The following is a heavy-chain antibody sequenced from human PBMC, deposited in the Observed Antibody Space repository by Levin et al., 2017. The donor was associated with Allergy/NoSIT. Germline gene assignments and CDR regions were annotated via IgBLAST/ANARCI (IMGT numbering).Heavy chain of an antibody. CDR1: GFTFRNYW. J-gene: IGHJ4*02. V-gene: IGHV3-74*01. D-gene: IGHD3-3*01. CDR3: TKDLSGPRDY. Sequence: GASVKVSCAASGFTFRNYWMHWVRQVPGKGLVWVSRLNEDGSITSYADSVKGRFTISRDNAKNTLYLQMDSLRAEDTAVYYCTKDLSGPRDYWGQGTLVTVSS. CDR2: LNEDGSIT.